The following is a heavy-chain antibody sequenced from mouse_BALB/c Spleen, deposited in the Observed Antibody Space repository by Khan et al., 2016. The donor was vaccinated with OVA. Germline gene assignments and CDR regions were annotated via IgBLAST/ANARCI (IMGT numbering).Heavy chain of an antibody. CDR2: IYPGNVNT. CDR1: GYAFTTYY. D-gene: IGHD2-4*01. Sequence: QVQLKQSGPELVKPGASVRISCKASGYAFTTYYIHWVKQRPGQGLEWIGWIYPGNVNTKYNEKFKGKAILTVDKSSSTVYMQLISLTSEDSAVYFCARDDYFVGDAMDYWGQGTSVTVSS. CDR3: ARDDYFVGDAMDY. V-gene: IGHV1S56*01. J-gene: IGHJ4*01.